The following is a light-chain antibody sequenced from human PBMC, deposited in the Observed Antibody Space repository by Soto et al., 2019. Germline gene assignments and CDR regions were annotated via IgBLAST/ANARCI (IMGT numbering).Light chain of an antibody. CDR2: DAS. J-gene: IGKJ2*01. CDR3: QEYDNLIYT. Sequence: DLQMTQSPSSLSASVGDRVTITCQTSQDINNYLNWYQQKPGKAPKLLIYDASKLDTGVPSRFSGSGSGTDFTLTISSLQAEDTGTYYCQEYDNLIYTFGQGTKLEIK. V-gene: IGKV1-33*01. CDR1: QDINNY.